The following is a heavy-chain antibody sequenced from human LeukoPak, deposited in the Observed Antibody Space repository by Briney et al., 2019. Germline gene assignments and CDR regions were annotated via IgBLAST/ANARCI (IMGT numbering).Heavy chain of an antibody. J-gene: IGHJ5*02. CDR1: GYSFTSYW. CDR3: ARQAVAGILGFDP. V-gene: IGHV5-51*01. Sequence: GESLKISCKGSGYSFTSYWIGWVRQMPGKGLEWMGIIYPGDSDTRYSPSFQGQVTISADRSISTAYLQWSSLKASDTAMYYCARQAVAGILGFDPWGQGTLVTVSS. D-gene: IGHD6-19*01. CDR2: IYPGDSDT.